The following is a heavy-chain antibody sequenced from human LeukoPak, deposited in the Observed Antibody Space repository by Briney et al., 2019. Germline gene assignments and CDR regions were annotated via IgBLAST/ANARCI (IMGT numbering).Heavy chain of an antibody. CDR1: GFTLSSYS. CDR3: ARDKGGDSSSWYQMGSAFDI. J-gene: IGHJ3*02. Sequence: GGSLRLSCAASGFTLSSYSMNCVRQAPGKGLVWVSSISSTTSYIYYADSVKGRFTISGDNAKNSLYLLMNSLRAEDTAVYYCARDKGGDSSSWYQMGSAFDIWGQGTMVTVSS. D-gene: IGHD6-13*01. CDR2: ISSTTSYI. V-gene: IGHV3-21*01.